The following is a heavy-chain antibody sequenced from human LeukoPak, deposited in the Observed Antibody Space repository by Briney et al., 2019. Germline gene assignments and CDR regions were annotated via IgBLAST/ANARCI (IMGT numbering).Heavy chain of an antibody. CDR3: ARDNYCSGGSCLPQYLQY. D-gene: IGHD2-15*01. V-gene: IGHV3-33*07. Sequence: GSLRLSCIASGFTFSEYGMYWVRQAPGKGLDWVAAIWSDGATTLYADSVKGRFTISRDNSKNTLYLQINSLRVEDTAVYYCARDNYCSGGSCLPQYLQYWGQGTLVTVSS. J-gene: IGHJ1*01. CDR1: GFTFSEYG. CDR2: IWSDGATT.